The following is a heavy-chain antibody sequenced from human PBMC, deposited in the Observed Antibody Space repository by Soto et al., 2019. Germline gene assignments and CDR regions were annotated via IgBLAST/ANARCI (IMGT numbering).Heavy chain of an antibody. CDR3: AKDLCGHSRCYNDY. Sequence: EVQLLESGGGLVQPGGSLRLSCAASGFMFSSYVMNWVRRAPGKGLEWVSSITDNGGSTYYADSVNGRFTISRDNSKNALYLQMNRLTADDTAVYYCAKDLCGHSRCYNDYWGPGPLVTVSP. V-gene: IGHV3-23*01. CDR1: GFMFSSYV. D-gene: IGHD2-15*01. J-gene: IGHJ4*02. CDR2: ITDNGGST.